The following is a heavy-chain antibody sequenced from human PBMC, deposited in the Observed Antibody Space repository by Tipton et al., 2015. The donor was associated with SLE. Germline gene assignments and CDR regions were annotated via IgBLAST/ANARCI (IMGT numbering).Heavy chain of an antibody. Sequence: SLRLSCAASGLTFSTYSMNWVRQAPGKGLEWVSSISDRSSYIYYADSVKGRFTISRDNAKNSLYLQVNNLRAEDTAVYYCARDGAYCSSTSCPGPFYDYWGQGTLVTVSS. J-gene: IGHJ4*02. CDR2: ISDRSSYI. V-gene: IGHV3-21*01. CDR1: GLTFSTYS. D-gene: IGHD2-2*01. CDR3: ARDGAYCSSTSCPGPFYDY.